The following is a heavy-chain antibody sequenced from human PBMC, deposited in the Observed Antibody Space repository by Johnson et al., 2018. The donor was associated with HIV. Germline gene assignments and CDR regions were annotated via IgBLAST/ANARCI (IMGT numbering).Heavy chain of an antibody. Sequence: QEQLVESGGGVVQPGRSLRLSCAASGFTFSSYAMHWVRQAPGKGLEWVAVISYDGSNKYYADSVKGRFTISRDNSKNTLYLQMNSLRAEETAGYYCARDLYDVGRASPGSDACEIWGQGTMVTVAS. CDR1: GFTFSSYA. D-gene: IGHD3-3*01. CDR2: ISYDGSNK. V-gene: IGHV3-30*04. J-gene: IGHJ3*02. CDR3: ARDLYDVGRASPGSDACEI.